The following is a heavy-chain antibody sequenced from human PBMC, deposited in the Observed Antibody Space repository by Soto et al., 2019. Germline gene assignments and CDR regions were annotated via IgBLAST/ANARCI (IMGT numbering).Heavy chain of an antibody. CDR1: GYTFTGYY. Sequence: QVQLVQSGAEVKKPGASVKVSCKASGYTFTGYYMHWVRQAPGQGLEWMGWINPNSGGTNYAQKFQGWVTMTRDTSISTAYIELSRLRSDATAVYYFARDSLEVVPAANIYYYYGMDVWGLGTTVTVSS. CDR2: INPNSGGT. V-gene: IGHV1-2*04. D-gene: IGHD2-2*01. CDR3: ARDSLEVVPAANIYYYYGMDV. J-gene: IGHJ6*02.